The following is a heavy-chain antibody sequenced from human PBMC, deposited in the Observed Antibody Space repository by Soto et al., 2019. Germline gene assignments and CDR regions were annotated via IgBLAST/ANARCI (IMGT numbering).Heavy chain of an antibody. D-gene: IGHD1-26*01. CDR3: AREPRGSHDRNDAFDI. V-gene: IGHV3-30-3*01. CDR1: GFTFSSYA. Sequence: QVQLVESGGGVVQPGRSLRLSCAASGFTFSSYAMHWVRQAPGKGLEWVAVISYDGSNKYYADSVKGRFTISRDNSKNTLYLQMNSLRAEDTAVYYCAREPRGSHDRNDAFDIWGQGTMVTVSS. J-gene: IGHJ3*02. CDR2: ISYDGSNK.